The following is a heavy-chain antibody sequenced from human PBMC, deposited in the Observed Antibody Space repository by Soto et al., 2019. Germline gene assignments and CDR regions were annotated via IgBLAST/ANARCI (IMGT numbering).Heavy chain of an antibody. CDR2: MNPNSGNT. Sequence: ASVKVSCKASGYTFTSYGINWVRQATGQGLEWMGWMNPNSGNTGYAQKFQGRVTMTRNTSISTAYMELSSLRSEDTAVYYCARVYHYYDSSGYFIYYYGMDVWGQGTTVTVSS. V-gene: IGHV1-8*01. D-gene: IGHD3-22*01. CDR1: GYTFTSYG. CDR3: ARVYHYYDSSGYFIYYYGMDV. J-gene: IGHJ6*02.